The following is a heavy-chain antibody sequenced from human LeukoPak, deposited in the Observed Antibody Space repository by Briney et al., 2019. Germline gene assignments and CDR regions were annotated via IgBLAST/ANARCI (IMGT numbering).Heavy chain of an antibody. Sequence: SETLSLTCTVSGGSISSGGYYWSWIRQHPGKGLEWIGYIYYSGSTYYNPSPKSRVTISVDTSKNQFSLKLSSVTAADTAVYYCARAGRFTVTARDWGQGTLVTVSS. D-gene: IGHD4-17*01. J-gene: IGHJ4*02. CDR3: ARAGRFTVTARD. V-gene: IGHV4-31*03. CDR2: IYYSGST. CDR1: GGSISSGGYY.